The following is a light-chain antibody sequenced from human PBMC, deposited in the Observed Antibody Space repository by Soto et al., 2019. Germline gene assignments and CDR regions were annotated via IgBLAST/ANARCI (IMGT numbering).Light chain of an antibody. Sequence: EMVMTQSPATLSVSPGERATLSCRASQSISSYLAWYQQKPGQGPRLLIYGASTRATGIPARFSGSGSGTEFNITISSLQSEDLAGYYCQQYNKWPLTFGQGTKLEIK. CDR3: QQYNKWPLT. CDR1: QSISSY. V-gene: IGKV3-15*01. CDR2: GAS. J-gene: IGKJ2*01.